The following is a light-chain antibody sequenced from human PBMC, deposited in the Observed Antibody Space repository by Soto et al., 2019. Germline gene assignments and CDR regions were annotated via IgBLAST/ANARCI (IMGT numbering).Light chain of an antibody. CDR1: QSISSW. CDR2: DAS. Sequence: DIQMTQSPSTLSASVGDRVTITCRASQSISSWLARYQQKPGKAPKLLIYDASSLESGVPSRFSGSGSGTEFTLTISSLQPDDFATYYCQQYNSYWTFGQGTRWKSN. CDR3: QQYNSYWT. V-gene: IGKV1-5*01. J-gene: IGKJ1*01.